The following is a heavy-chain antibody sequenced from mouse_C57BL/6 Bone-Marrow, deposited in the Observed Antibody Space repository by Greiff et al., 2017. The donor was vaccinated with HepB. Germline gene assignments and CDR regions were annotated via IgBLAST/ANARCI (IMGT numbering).Heavy chain of an antibody. CDR2: INPRNGGT. D-gene: IGHD2-4*01. CDR3: ARQTGLRPFAY. J-gene: IGHJ3*01. CDR1: GYTFTSYC. Sequence: VKLQQPGTELVKPGASVTLSCKASGYTFTSYCMHWVKQRPGQGLEWIGNINPRNGGTNYNEKLKSKATLTVDKSSSTAYMQLSILTSEDSAVYYCARQTGLRPFAYWGQGTLVTVSA. V-gene: IGHV1-53*01.